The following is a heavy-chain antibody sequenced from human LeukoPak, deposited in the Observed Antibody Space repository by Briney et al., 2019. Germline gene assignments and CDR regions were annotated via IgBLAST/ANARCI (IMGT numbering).Heavy chain of an antibody. V-gene: IGHV4-59*08. Sequence: SETLSLTCTVSSGSISSYYWSWIRQPPGKGLEWIGYIYYTGSTNYNPSLKSRVTISVDTSKNQFSLNLSSVTAADTAVYYCARGREMATLKALDPWGQGTLVTVSS. CDR2: IYYTGST. CDR1: SGSISSYY. D-gene: IGHD5-24*01. J-gene: IGHJ5*02. CDR3: ARGREMATLKALDP.